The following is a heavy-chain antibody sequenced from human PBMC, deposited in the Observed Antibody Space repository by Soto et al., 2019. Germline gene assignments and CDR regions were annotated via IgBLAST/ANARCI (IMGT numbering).Heavy chain of an antibody. J-gene: IGHJ6*03. D-gene: IGHD2-15*01. V-gene: IGHV4-31*03. Sequence: QVQLQESGPGLVKPSQTLSLTCTVSGGSISSGGYYWSWIRQHPGKGLEWIGYIYYSGSTYYNPSLKSRVTISVNTSKNQFSLKLSSVTAADTAVYYCATGGGLPSTDYYYMDVWGKGTTVTVSS. CDR3: ATGGGLPSTDYYYMDV. CDR2: IYYSGST. CDR1: GGSISSGGYY.